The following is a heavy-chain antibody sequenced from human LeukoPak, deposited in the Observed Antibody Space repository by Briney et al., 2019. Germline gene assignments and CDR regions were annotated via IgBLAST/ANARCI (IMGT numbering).Heavy chain of an antibody. D-gene: IGHD3-16*02. CDR2: IKSKTDGGTT. J-gene: IGHJ4*02. CDR1: GFTFSNAW. Sequence: PGGSLRLSCAASGFTFSNAWMSWVRQAPGKGLEWVGRIKSKTDGGTTDYAAPVKGRFTISRDDSKNTLCLQMNSLKTEDTAVYYCTTAFAEYYDYVWGSYRQGTDYWGQGTLVTVSS. V-gene: IGHV3-15*01. CDR3: TTAFAEYYDYVWGSYRQGTDY.